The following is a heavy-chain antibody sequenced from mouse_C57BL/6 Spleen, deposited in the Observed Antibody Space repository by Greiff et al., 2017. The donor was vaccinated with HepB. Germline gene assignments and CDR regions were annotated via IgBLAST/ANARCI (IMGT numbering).Heavy chain of an antibody. CDR1: GYSITSGYY. J-gene: IGHJ4*01. CDR2: ISYDGSN. D-gene: IGHD1-1*01. Sequence: DVQLQESGPGLVKPSQSLSLTCSVTGYSITSGYYWNWIRQFPGNKLEWMGYISYDGSNNYNPSLKNRISITRDTSKNQFFLKLNSVTTEETATYYCARGLIRDAMDYWGQGTSVTVSS. V-gene: IGHV3-6*01. CDR3: ARGLIRDAMDY.